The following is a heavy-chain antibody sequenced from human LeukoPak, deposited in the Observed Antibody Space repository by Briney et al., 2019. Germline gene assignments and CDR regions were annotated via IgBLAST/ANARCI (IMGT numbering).Heavy chain of an antibody. D-gene: IGHD5-24*01. Sequence: PSETLSLTCTVSGCSLSGSTYYWGWVRQPPGMGPEWIGSIWHSGTTYYNPSLNSGVTISVDTSKNQFSLKLTSVTAADTAVYYCARHTRVRDGYNLYCFDPWGQGTLVTVSS. CDR3: ARHTRVRDGYNLYCFDP. CDR1: GCSLSGSTYY. J-gene: IGHJ5*02. V-gene: IGHV4-39*01. CDR2: IWHSGTT.